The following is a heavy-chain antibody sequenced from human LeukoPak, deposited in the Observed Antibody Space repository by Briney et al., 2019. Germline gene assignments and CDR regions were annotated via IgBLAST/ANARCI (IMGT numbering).Heavy chain of an antibody. D-gene: IGHD6-19*01. CDR2: VNEDGSRT. CDR1: GFTFNKYW. CDR3: ARGHASGWTRDAFDL. J-gene: IGHJ3*01. V-gene: IGHV3-74*01. Sequence: GGSLRLSCAASGFTFNKYWMHWVRQAPGQGLMWVSHVNEDGSRTTYADSVKGRFTVSRDNARNTLYLQMNSLGADDTAVYYCARGHASGWTRDAFDLWGQGTMLTVSS.